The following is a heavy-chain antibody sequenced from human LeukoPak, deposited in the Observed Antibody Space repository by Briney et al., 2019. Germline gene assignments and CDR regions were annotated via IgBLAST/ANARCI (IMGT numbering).Heavy chain of an antibody. D-gene: IGHD3-22*01. CDR1: DGSINSYY. CDR2: INHSGST. Sequence: SETLSLTCSVSDGSINSYYWSWIRQPPGKGLEWIGEINHSGSTNYNPSLKSRVTISVDTSKNQFSLKLSSVTAADTAVYYCARGSGPYDSSGYYYLFDYWGQGTLVTVSS. CDR3: ARGSGPYDSSGYYYLFDY. J-gene: IGHJ4*02. V-gene: IGHV4-34*01.